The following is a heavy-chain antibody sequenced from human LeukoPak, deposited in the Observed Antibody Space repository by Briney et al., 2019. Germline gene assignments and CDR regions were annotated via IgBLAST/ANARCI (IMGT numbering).Heavy chain of an antibody. Sequence: QTLSLTCTVSGGSISSGDYYRSWIRQPPGKGLEWIGYIYYSGSTNYNPSLKSRVTMSVDTSKNQFSLKLSSVTAADTAVYYCARGPGTNLDYWGQGTLVTVSS. D-gene: IGHD1-26*01. CDR3: ARGPGTNLDY. V-gene: IGHV4-30-4*08. CDR1: GGSISSGDYY. J-gene: IGHJ4*02. CDR2: IYYSGST.